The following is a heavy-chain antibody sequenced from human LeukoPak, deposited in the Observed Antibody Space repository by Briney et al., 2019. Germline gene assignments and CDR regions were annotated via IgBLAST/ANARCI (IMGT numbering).Heavy chain of an antibody. CDR3: ARTYTGWELCI. J-gene: IGHJ3*02. D-gene: IGHD1-26*01. V-gene: IGHV3-23*01. Sequence: GGTLRLSCAASGFTFSSYGMSWVRQAPGKGPEWVSAISGSGGSTYYADSVKGRFTISRDNAKNSLYLQMNSLRAEDTAVYYCARTYTGWELCIWGQGTMVTVSS. CDR2: ISGSGGST. CDR1: GFTFSSYG.